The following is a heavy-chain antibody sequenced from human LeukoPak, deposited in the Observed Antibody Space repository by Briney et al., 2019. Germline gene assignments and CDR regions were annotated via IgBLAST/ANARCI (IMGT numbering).Heavy chain of an antibody. J-gene: IGHJ3*02. CDR3: ATAYRAGVVVTALDAFDI. V-gene: IGHV1-8*03. CDR1: GYTFTSYD. CDR2: MNPNSGNT. D-gene: IGHD2-21*02. Sequence: GASVKVSCKASGYTFTSYDINWVRQATGQGLEWMGWMNPNSGNTGYAQKFQGRVTITRNTSISTAYMELSSLRSEDTAVYYCATAYRAGVVVTALDAFDIWGQGTMVTVSS.